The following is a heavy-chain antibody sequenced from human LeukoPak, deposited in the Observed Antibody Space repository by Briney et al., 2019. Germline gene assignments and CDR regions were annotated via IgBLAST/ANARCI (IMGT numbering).Heavy chain of an antibody. V-gene: IGHV3-15*01. CDR3: TTVGCTSSSCYNDY. CDR2: IKSRSDGGTT. CDR1: GFTFSTNW. J-gene: IGHJ4*02. Sequence: PEGSLRLSCAASGFTFSTNWMSWVRQAPGKGLEWVGRIKSRSDGGTTDYAAPVKGRFNISKEDSKNTLFLQMNSLKTEDTAVYYCTTVGCTSSSCYNDYWGQGTLVTVSS. D-gene: IGHD2-2*01.